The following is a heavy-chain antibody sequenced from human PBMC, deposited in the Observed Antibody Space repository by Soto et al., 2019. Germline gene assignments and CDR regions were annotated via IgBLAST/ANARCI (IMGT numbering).Heavy chain of an antibody. D-gene: IGHD5-18*01. CDR1: GFTFSSYG. J-gene: IGHJ4*02. V-gene: IGHV3-30*18. CDR2: ISYDGSNK. CDR3: AKVITAMALQDY. Sequence: SLRLSCAASGFTFSSYGMHWVRQAPGKGLEWVAVISYDGSNKYYADSVKGRFTISRDNSKNTLYLQMNSLRAEDTAVYYCAKVITAMALQDYWGQGTLVTVSS.